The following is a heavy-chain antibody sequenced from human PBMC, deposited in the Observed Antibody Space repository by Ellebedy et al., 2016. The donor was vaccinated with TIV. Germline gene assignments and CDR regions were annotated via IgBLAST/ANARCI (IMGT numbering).Heavy chain of an antibody. V-gene: IGHV1-18*01. CDR2: ISAYNGNT. CDR3: ARRLRLMYSSGSFDY. D-gene: IGHD6-19*01. Sequence: AASVKVSCKASGYTFSSYGISWVRQAPGQGLEWMGWISAYNGNTNYAQKLQGRVTMTTDSSTSTAYMELTSLRSDDTAMYYCARRLRLMYSSGSFDYWGQGTPVTVSS. J-gene: IGHJ4*02. CDR1: GYTFSSYG.